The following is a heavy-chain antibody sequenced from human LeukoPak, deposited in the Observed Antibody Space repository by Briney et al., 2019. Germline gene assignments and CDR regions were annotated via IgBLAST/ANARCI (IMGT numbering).Heavy chain of an antibody. J-gene: IGHJ4*02. CDR2: IKVDGSDT. V-gene: IGHV3-7*01. CDR1: GFTFSNAW. D-gene: IGHD4-11*01. CDR3: ARGDSSGD. Sequence: GGSLRLSCAASGFTFSNAWMSWVRQAPGKGLEWVANIKVDGSDTNYADSVRGRFTISRDNAENSLYLQMNTLRDEDTAVYYCARGDSSGDWGQGTLVTVSS.